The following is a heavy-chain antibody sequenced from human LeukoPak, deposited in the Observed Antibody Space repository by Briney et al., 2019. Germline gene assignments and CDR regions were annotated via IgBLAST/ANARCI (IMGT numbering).Heavy chain of an antibody. CDR3: ARMYGQQLVRKEYFQH. D-gene: IGHD6-13*01. Sequence: SLKVSCKAPGGTFSSYTISWVRQAPGQGLEWMGRVIPILGIANYAQKIPGRVTITADKSTSTAYMELSSLRSEGTAVYYCARMYGQQLVRKEYFQHWGQGTLVTVSS. V-gene: IGHV1-69*02. CDR2: VIPILGIA. J-gene: IGHJ1*01. CDR1: GGTFSSYT.